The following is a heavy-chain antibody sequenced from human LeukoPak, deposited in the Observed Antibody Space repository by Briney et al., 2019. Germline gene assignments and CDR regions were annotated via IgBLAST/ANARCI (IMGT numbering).Heavy chain of an antibody. CDR3: AKSFGIVVVPAATRGAFDI. V-gene: IGHV3-7*01. CDR2: IKQDGSEK. J-gene: IGHJ3*02. Sequence: GGSLRLSCAASGFTFSSFWMSWVRQAPGKGLEWVANIKQDGSEKYYVDSVKGRFTISRDNAKNSLYLQMNSLRAEDTAVYYCAKSFGIVVVPAATRGAFDIWGQGTMVTVSS. D-gene: IGHD2-2*01. CDR1: GFTFSSFW.